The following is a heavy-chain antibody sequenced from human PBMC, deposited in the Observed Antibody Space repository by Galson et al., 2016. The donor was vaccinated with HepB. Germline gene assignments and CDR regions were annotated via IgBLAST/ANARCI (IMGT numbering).Heavy chain of an antibody. CDR2: INPSGGST. V-gene: IGHV1-46*01. Sequence: SVKVSCKASGYTFTRSYIHWVRQAPGQGLEWMGIINPSGGSTTYAQKFQGTVTMTRDTSTRTVYMELSSLRSEDTAVYYCARECSLGIYCYFDYWGQGTLVTVSS. CDR3: ARECSLGIYCYFDY. CDR1: GYTFTRSY. D-gene: IGHD5-12*01. J-gene: IGHJ4*02.